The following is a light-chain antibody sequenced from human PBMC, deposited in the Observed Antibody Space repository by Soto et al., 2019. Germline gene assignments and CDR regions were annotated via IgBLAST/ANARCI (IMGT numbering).Light chain of an antibody. V-gene: IGKV1-39*01. CDR3: QQTYSTPGT. CDR2: AAT. CDR1: QSITNY. J-gene: IGKJ1*01. Sequence: DIQMTQSPSSLPASVGDRATITCRASQSITNYLSWYQQRPGKAPKPLIHAATNLQSGVPSRFSGSGSETDFTLTINSLQPEDFATFYCQQTYSTPGTFGQGTKVDIK.